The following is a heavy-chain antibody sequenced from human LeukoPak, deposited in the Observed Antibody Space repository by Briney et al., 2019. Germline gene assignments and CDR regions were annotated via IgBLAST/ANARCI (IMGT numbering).Heavy chain of an antibody. V-gene: IGHV4-39*01. CDR3: ARQVGAPPFDY. CDR1: GGSISSSSYY. Sequence: SETLSLTCTVSGGSISSSSYYWGWIRQPPGKGLEWIGSIYYSGSTYYNPSLKSRVTISVDTSKNQFSLKLSSVTAADTAVYYCARQVGAPPFDYWGQGTLVTVSS. J-gene: IGHJ4*02. D-gene: IGHD1-26*01. CDR2: IYYSGST.